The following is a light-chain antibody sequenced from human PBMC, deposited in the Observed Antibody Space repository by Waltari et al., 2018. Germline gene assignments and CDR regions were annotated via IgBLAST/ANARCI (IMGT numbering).Light chain of an antibody. CDR2: AAS. J-gene: IGKJ1*01. CDR3: QQTNSVPWT. Sequence: DIQMTQSPSSLSAFVGDKVTITCRASQNITRYLCWYQQRPGKAPKLLIYAASTLQSGVPSRFSGSGSGVDFTLTITSLQPEDFATYSCQQTNSVPWTFGRGTKVGIK. V-gene: IGKV1-39*01. CDR1: QNITRY.